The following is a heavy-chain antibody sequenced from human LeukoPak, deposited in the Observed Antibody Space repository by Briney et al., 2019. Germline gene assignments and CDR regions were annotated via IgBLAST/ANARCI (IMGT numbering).Heavy chain of an antibody. CDR1: GYRFISNY. CDR2: MHPGNGNT. V-gene: IGHV1-2*02. Sequence: GASVKVSCKASGYRFISNYIQWVRQAPGLGPEWMGWMHPGNGNTRYAEKFQGRVTMTRDTSINTAYMGLSSLRSDDTAVYYCAREGSYCVGGDCYSFDFWGQGTLITVSS. D-gene: IGHD2-21*02. CDR3: AREGSYCVGGDCYSFDF. J-gene: IGHJ4*02.